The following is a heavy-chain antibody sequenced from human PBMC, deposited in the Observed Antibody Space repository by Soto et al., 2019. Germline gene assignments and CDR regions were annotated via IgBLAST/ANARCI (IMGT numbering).Heavy chain of an antibody. CDR2: IYYSGST. CDR1: GGSISSYY. J-gene: IGHJ4*02. V-gene: IGHV4-59*01. CDR3: AGGPTWYYYAA. Sequence: QVQLQESGPGLVKPSETLSLTCTVSGGSISSYYWSWIRQPPGKGLEWIGYIYYSGSTNYNPSLKSRVTISADTSENPFSLKLSSVTAAGTAVYYCAGGPTWYYYAAGGQGTLVTVSS. D-gene: IGHD3-10*01.